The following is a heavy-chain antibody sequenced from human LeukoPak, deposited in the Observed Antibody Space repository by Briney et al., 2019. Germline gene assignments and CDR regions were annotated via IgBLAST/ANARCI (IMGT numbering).Heavy chain of an antibody. V-gene: IGHV1-18*01. J-gene: IGHJ5*02. CDR2: ISGYNGNT. Sequence: ASVKICCKASDYTYNSYGISCMRQAPGQWLERMGWISGYNGNTNYAQKFQARVTMTTDTSTTTAYMELRSLRSDDTAVYYCARDGTPGTTFRFDPWGQGTLVIVSS. CDR3: ARDGTPGTTFRFDP. D-gene: IGHD1-1*01. CDR1: DYTYNSYG.